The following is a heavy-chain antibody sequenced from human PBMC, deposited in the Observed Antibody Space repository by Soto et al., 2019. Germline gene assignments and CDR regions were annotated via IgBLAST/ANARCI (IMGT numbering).Heavy chain of an antibody. J-gene: IGHJ4*02. CDR3: TTDRGYSGSRFDY. D-gene: IGHD1-26*01. V-gene: IGHV1-24*01. CDR1: GYTLSKLA. CDR2: FDPEDGET. Sequence: QIQLIQSGAEVKRPGASVKVSCKVPGYTLSKLAMHWVRQAPGKGLEWMGGFDPEDGETTYAQEFQGRVTMTKDTSTETAYMELNSLTAEDTAVYYCTTDRGYSGSRFDYWGQGTLVTVSS.